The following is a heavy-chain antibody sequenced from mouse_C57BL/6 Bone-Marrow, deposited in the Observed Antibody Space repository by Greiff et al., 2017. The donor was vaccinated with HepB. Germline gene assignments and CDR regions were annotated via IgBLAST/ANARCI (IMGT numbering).Heavy chain of an antibody. J-gene: IGHJ4*01. Sequence: EVQLVESGGGLVQPKGSLKLSCAASGFTFNTYAMHWVRQAPGKGLEWVARIRSKSSNYATYYADSVKDRFTISRDDSQSMLYLQMNNLKTEDTAMYYCVRDPRYYYGTPYAMDYWGQGTSVTVSS. CDR2: IRSKSSNYAT. CDR3: VRDPRYYYGTPYAMDY. V-gene: IGHV10-3*01. CDR1: GFTFNTYA. D-gene: IGHD1-1*01.